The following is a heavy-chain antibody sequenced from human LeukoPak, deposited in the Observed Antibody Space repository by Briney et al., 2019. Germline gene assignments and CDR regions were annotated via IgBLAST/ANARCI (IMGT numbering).Heavy chain of an antibody. CDR2: IYYSGST. CDR3: ARRPIVGSTGFYFDP. Sequence: SETLSLTCTVSSGSISSSSYYWGWIRQPPGKGLEWIGSIYYSGSTYHNPSLKSRVTISVDTSKNQFSLKLASLTAADTAVYYCARRPIVGSTGFYFDPWGPGTLVTVSS. J-gene: IGHJ5*02. CDR1: SGSISSSSYY. V-gene: IGHV4-39*01. D-gene: IGHD1-26*01.